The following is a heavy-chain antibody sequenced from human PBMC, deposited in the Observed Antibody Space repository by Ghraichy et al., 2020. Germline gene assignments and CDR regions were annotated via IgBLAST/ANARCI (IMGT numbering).Heavy chain of an antibody. CDR2: INTNTGNP. CDR1: GFPFTNSA. D-gene: IGHD2-15*01. V-gene: IGHV7-4-1*02. J-gene: IGHJ4*02. CDR3: TRDQGS. Sequence: ASVKVSCKASGFPFTNSAINWVRRAPGQGLEWMGWINTNTGNPAYAQGFTGRFVFSLDTSASTTYLQISSLKFEDTAIYYCTRDQGSWGQGTLVTVSS.